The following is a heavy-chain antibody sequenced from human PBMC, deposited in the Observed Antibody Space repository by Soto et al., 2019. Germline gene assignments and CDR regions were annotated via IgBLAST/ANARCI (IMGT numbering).Heavy chain of an antibody. CDR1: GGSISSFY. V-gene: IGHV4-59*01. CDR2: IYYSGST. D-gene: IGHD6-19*01. J-gene: IGHJ4*02. Sequence: QVQLQESGPGLVKPSETLSLTCTVSGGSISSFYWSWIRQPPGKGLEWIGYIYYSGSTNYNPSLKSRVTISVDTSKNQFSLKLSSVTAAYTAVYYCASGSGVAGFWGQGTLVTVSS. CDR3: ASGSGVAGF.